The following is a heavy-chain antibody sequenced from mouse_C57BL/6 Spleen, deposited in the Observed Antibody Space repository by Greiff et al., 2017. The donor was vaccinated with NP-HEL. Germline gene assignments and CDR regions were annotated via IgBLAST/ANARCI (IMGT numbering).Heavy chain of an antibody. CDR2: INPSTGGT. V-gene: IGHV1-42*01. Sequence: VQLQQSGPELVKPGASVKISCKASGYSFTGYYMNWVKQSPEKSLEWIGEINPSTGGTTYNQKFKAKATLTVDKSSSTAYMQLKSLTSEDSAVYYCARRGPETWFAYWGQGTLVTVSA. CDR1: GYSFTGYY. J-gene: IGHJ3*01. CDR3: ARRGPETWFAY.